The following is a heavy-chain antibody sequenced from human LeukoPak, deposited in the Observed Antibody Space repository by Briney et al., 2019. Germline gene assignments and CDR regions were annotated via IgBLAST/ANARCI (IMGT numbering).Heavy chain of an antibody. CDR2: IYTTGTA. Sequence: SETLSLTCIISGGSIGPYYWSWIRQAAGKGPEWIGRIYTTGTADYNPSLKGRVFLSVDTSKNQFSLKLSSVTAADTAVYYCARSELLWFGGVNSGFDYWGQGTLVTVSS. J-gene: IGHJ4*02. D-gene: IGHD3-10*01. V-gene: IGHV4-4*07. CDR1: GGSIGPYY. CDR3: ARSELLWFGGVNSGFDY.